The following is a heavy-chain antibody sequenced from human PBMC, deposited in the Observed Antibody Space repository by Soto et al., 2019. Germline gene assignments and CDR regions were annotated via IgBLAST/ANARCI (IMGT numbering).Heavy chain of an antibody. D-gene: IGHD5-18*01. CDR2: IKQDGSEK. J-gene: IGHJ6*02. Sequence: PGGSLRLSCAASGFTFSSYWMSWVRQAPGKGLEWVANIKQDGSEKYYVDSVKGRFTISRDNAKNSLYLQMNSLRAEDTAVYHCAREDIVLTAWGGRERGARMDTAMVNYYYGMDVWGQGTTVTVSS. CDR3: AREDIVLTAWGGRERGARMDTAMVNYYYGMDV. CDR1: GFTFSSYW. V-gene: IGHV3-7*01.